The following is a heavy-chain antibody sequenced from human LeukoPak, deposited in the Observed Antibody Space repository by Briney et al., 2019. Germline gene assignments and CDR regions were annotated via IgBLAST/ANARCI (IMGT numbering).Heavy chain of an antibody. D-gene: IGHD2-2*01. CDR1: GGSISSSGYY. CDR3: AIGYCSSTSCFPFDP. CDR2: INHSGST. J-gene: IGHJ5*02. Sequence: SETLSLTCTVSGGSISSSGYYWGWIRQPPGKGLEWIGEINHSGSTNYNPSLKSRVTISVDTSKNQFSLKLSSVTAADTAVYYCAIGYCSSTSCFPFDPWGQGTLVTVSS. V-gene: IGHV4-39*07.